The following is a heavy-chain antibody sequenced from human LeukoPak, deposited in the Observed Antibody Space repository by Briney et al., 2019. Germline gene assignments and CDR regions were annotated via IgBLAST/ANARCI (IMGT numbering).Heavy chain of an antibody. CDR3: ARARPYDSSLDY. J-gene: IGHJ4*02. CDR2: IYYSGST. V-gene: IGHV4-30-4*08. Sequence: SQTLSLTCTVSGGSISSGDYYWSWIRQPPGKGLEWIGYIYYSGSTSYYPSLKSRVTISVDTSKNQFSLKLSSVTAADTAVYYCARARPYDSSLDYWGQGTLVTVSS. D-gene: IGHD3-22*01. CDR1: GGSISSGDYY.